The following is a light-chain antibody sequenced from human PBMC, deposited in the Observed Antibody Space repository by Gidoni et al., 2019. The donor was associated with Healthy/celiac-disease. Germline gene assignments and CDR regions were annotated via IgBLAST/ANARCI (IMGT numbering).Light chain of an antibody. CDR3: QQYTNWPRT. V-gene: IGKV3-15*01. CDR2: GAS. Sequence: EIVMTQSPATLSVSPGERATLSCRASQSVSSNLAWYQQKPGQAPRLLIYGASTRATGIPARFSGRGSGSEFPLTISSLQSEDFAVYYCQQYTNWPRTFGQGTQVELK. J-gene: IGKJ1*01. CDR1: QSVSSN.